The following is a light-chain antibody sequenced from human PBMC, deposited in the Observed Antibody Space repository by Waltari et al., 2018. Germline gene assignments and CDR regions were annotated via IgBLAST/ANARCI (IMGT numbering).Light chain of an antibody. CDR3: MQALQTPFT. CDR2: LGS. CDR1: RSLLHSNGYNY. J-gene: IGKJ3*01. Sequence: DIVMTQSPLSLPVTPGEPASISCRSSRSLLHSNGYNYLHWYLQKPGQSPQLLIHLGSNRASGVPDRFSGSGSGTDFTLKIRRVEAEDVGVYYCMQALQTPFTFGPGTKVDVK. V-gene: IGKV2-28*01.